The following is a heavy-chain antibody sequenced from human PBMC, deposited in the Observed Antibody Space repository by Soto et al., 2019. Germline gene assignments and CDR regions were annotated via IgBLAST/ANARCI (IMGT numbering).Heavy chain of an antibody. V-gene: IGHV1-69*12. CDR2: IIPIFGTA. CDR1: GGTFSSYA. Sequence: QVQLVQSGAEVKKPGSSVKVSCKASGGTFSSYAISWVRQAPGQALEWMGGIIPIFGTANYAQKFQGRVTTTADESTSTAYMELSSLRSEDTAVYYCASSPNYYDSSGYNFQHWGQGTLVTVSS. D-gene: IGHD3-22*01. J-gene: IGHJ1*01. CDR3: ASSPNYYDSSGYNFQH.